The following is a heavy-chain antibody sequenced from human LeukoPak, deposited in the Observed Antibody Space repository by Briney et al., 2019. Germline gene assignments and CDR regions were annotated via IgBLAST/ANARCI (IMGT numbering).Heavy chain of an antibody. CDR2: ISSSSSYI. Sequence: GGSLRLSCAASGFTFSSYSMNWVRQAPGKGLEWVSSISSSSSYIYYADSVKGRFTISRDNAKNSLYLQMNSLRAEDTAVYYCASFVVVTAAFDIWGQGTMVTVSS. CDR3: ASFVVVTAAFDI. J-gene: IGHJ3*02. V-gene: IGHV3-21*01. CDR1: GFTFSSYS. D-gene: IGHD2-21*02.